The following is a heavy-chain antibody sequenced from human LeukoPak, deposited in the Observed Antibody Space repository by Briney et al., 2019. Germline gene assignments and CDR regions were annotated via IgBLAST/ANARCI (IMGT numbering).Heavy chain of an antibody. V-gene: IGHV3-23*01. J-gene: IGHJ3*02. CDR3: AKDKRVTIFGVVIIKKDAFDI. Sequence: GGSLRLSCAASGFTFSSYAMGWVRQAPGKGLEWVSAISCSGGSTYYADSVKGRFTISRDNSKNTLYLQMNSLRAEDTAVYYCAKDKRVTIFGVVIIKKDAFDIWGQGTMVTVSS. CDR1: GFTFSSYA. CDR2: ISCSGGST. D-gene: IGHD3-3*01.